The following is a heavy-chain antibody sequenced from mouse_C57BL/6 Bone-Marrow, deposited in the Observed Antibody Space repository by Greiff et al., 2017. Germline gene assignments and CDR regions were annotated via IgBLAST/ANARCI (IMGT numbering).Heavy chain of an antibody. J-gene: IGHJ3*01. D-gene: IGHD2-5*01. V-gene: IGHV1-69*01. Sequence: QVQLQQPGAELVMPGASVKLSCKASGYTFTSYWMHWVKQRPGQGLEWIGEIDPSDSYTNYNQKFKGKSTLTVDKSSSTAYMQLSSLTSEDSAVYYCATLYYSNYVGAWFAYWGQGTLVTVSA. CDR1: GYTFTSYW. CDR3: ATLYYSNYVGAWFAY. CDR2: IDPSDSYT.